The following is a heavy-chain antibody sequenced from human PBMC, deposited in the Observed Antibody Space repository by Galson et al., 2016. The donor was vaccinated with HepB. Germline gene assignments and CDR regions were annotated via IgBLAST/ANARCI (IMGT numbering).Heavy chain of an antibody. Sequence: SVKVSCKASGYTFTSDYMHWVRQAPGQGLEWMGIINPRGGSTNYAQQFQGRVTMTRDTSTSTVYMELSSLRSEDTAVYYCARLYDVLTGEGEYYYYGMDVWGQGTTVTVSS. CDR1: GYTFTSDY. CDR2: INPRGGST. CDR3: ARLYDVLTGEGEYYYYGMDV. D-gene: IGHD3-9*01. J-gene: IGHJ6*02. V-gene: IGHV1-46*01.